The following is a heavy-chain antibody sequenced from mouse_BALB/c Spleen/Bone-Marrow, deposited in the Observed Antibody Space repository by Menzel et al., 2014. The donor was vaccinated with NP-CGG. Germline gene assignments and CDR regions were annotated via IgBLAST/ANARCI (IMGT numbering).Heavy chain of an antibody. CDR2: INPSTGYT. CDR3: ARSYGKNVDY. CDR1: GYTFXSYW. D-gene: IGHD2-1*01. V-gene: IGHV1-7*01. Sequence: VKLLESGAELAKPGAPVKMSCKASGYTFXSYWTHWVKQRPGQGLEWIGNINPSTGYTEYNQKFKDKATLTADKSSSTAYMQLNSLTSEDSAVYYCARSYGKNVDYWGQGTTLTVSS. J-gene: IGHJ2*01.